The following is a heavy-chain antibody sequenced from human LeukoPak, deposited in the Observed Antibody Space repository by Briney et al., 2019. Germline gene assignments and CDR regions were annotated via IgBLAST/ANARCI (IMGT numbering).Heavy chain of an antibody. D-gene: IGHD6-19*01. CDR1: GGTFSSYA. V-gene: IGHV7-4-1*02. CDR2: INTNTGNP. J-gene: IGHJ6*03. CDR3: ARDASGWYYMDV. Sequence: ASVKVSCKASGGTFSSYAISWVRQAPGQGLEWMGWINTNTGNPTYAQGFTGRFAFSLDTSVSTAYLQISSLKAEDTAVYYCARDASGWYYMDVWGKGTTVTVSS.